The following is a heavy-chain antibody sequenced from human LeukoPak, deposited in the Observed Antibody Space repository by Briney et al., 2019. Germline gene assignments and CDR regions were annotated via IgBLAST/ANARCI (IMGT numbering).Heavy chain of an antibody. J-gene: IGHJ5*02. CDR3: RLRGTEGLFQWFDP. V-gene: IGHV3-73*01. Sequence: PGGSLRLSCVASALIFSGSDVHWFRQASGKGLEWVGRIKIRTDNYVTAYAASVKGRFTLSRDDSNNRAYLQMNSLKTEDTAVYYCRLRGTEGLFQWFDPWGQGTLVTVSP. CDR2: IKIRTDNYVT. D-gene: IGHD1-1*01. CDR1: ALIFSGSD.